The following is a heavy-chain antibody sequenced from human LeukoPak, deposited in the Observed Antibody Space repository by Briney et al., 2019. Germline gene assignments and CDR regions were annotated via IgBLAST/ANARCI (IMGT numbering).Heavy chain of an antibody. CDR3: ARASRQWFGELLFFGY. Sequence: PSQTLSLTCTVSGGSISSGSYYWSWIRQPAGKGLEWIGRIYTSGSTNYNPSLKSRVTISVDTSKNQFSLKLSSVTAADTAVYYCARASRQWFGELLFFGYWGQGTLVTVSS. V-gene: IGHV4-61*02. CDR1: GGSISSGSYY. J-gene: IGHJ4*02. CDR2: IYTSGST. D-gene: IGHD3-10*01.